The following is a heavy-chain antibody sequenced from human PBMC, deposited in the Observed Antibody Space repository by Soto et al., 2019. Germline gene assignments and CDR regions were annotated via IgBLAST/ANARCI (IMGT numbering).Heavy chain of an antibody. CDR3: AREVAARTPYYYYGMDV. CDR1: GFTFSSYW. V-gene: IGHV3-74*01. Sequence: GGSLRLSCAASGFTFSSYWMHWVRQAPGKGLEWVSRINSDGSSTSYADSVKGRFTISRDNAKNTLYLQMNSLRAEDTAVYYCAREVAARTPYYYYGMDVWGQWTTVTVSS. J-gene: IGHJ6*02. D-gene: IGHD6-6*01. CDR2: INSDGSST.